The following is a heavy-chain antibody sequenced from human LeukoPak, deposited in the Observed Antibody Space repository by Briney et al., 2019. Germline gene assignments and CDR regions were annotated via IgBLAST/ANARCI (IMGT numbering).Heavy chain of an antibody. CDR2: IYYSGST. J-gene: IGHJ6*03. Sequence: SETLSLTCTVSGGSLSSSSYYWGWIRQPPGKGLEWIGSIYYSGSTYYNPSLKSRVTISVDTSKNQFSLKLSSVTAADTAVYYCARRLPAAISVYYYMDVWGKGTTVTVSS. D-gene: IGHD2-2*01. CDR1: GGSLSSSSYY. CDR3: ARRLPAAISVYYYMDV. V-gene: IGHV4-39*01.